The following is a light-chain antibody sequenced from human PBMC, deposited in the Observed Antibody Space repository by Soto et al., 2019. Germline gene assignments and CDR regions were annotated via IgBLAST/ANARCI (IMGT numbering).Light chain of an antibody. CDR2: DSS. CDR3: QQRSILFT. Sequence: GTLSLSPGERATLSCRTSQSVGTSLAWYQQKPGQPPRLLIYDSSNRATGIPARFSGSGSGTDFTLTISSLEPEDFAVYYCQQRSILFTFGGGTQVDIK. V-gene: IGKV3-11*01. CDR1: QSVGTS. J-gene: IGKJ4*01.